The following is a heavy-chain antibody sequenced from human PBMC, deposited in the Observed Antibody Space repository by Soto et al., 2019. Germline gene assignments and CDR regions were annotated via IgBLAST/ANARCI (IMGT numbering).Heavy chain of an antibody. Sequence: SVKVSFKASGGTFSSYTISWVRQAPGQGLEWMGRIIPILGIANYAQKFQGRVTITADKSTSTAYMELSSLRSEDTAVYYCATEEGSMVRGVIRPVDYYYYMDVWGKGTTVTVSS. CDR3: ATEEGSMVRGVIRPVDYYYYMDV. CDR1: GGTFSSYT. D-gene: IGHD3-10*01. CDR2: IIPILGIA. V-gene: IGHV1-69*02. J-gene: IGHJ6*03.